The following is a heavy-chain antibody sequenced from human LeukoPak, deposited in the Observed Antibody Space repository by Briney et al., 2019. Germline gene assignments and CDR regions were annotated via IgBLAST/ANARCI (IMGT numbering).Heavy chain of an antibody. Sequence: PSETLSLTCTVSGYSISSGYYWGWIRQPPGKGLEWIGSIYHSGSTYYNPSLKSRVTISVDTSKNQFSLKLSSVTAADTAVYYCARGCVPAAIKMGGFYNWFDPWGQGTLVTVSS. D-gene: IGHD2-2*01. CDR1: GYSISSGYY. CDR3: ARGCVPAAIKMGGFYNWFDP. V-gene: IGHV4-38-2*02. CDR2: IYHSGST. J-gene: IGHJ5*02.